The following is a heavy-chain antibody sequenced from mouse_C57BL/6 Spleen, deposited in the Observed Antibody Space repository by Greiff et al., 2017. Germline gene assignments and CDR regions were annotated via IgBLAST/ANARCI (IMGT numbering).Heavy chain of an antibody. CDR2: IDPETGGT. CDR3: TPYDYDGDYYAMDY. V-gene: IGHV1-15*01. D-gene: IGHD2-4*01. J-gene: IGHJ4*01. CDR1: GYTFTDYE. Sequence: QVQLQQSGAELVRPGASVTLSCTASGYTFTDYEMHWVKQTPVHGLAWIGAIDPETGGTAYNQTFKGKAILTADKSSSTAYMELRSLTSEDSAVYYCTPYDYDGDYYAMDYWGQGTSVTVSS.